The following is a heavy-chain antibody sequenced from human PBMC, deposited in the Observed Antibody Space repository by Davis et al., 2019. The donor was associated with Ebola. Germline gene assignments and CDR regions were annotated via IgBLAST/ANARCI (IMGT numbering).Heavy chain of an antibody. Sequence: PGGSLRLSCAASGFTFSSSAMHWVRQAPGKGLEWVAVISYDGSNKYYADSVKGRFTISRDNSKSTLYLQMNSLRVEDTAIYYCARGRSAAGTPDSDYWGQGTLVTVSS. CDR3: ARGRSAAGTPDSDY. CDR2: ISYDGSNK. D-gene: IGHD6-13*01. J-gene: IGHJ4*02. CDR1: GFTFSSSA. V-gene: IGHV3-30-3*01.